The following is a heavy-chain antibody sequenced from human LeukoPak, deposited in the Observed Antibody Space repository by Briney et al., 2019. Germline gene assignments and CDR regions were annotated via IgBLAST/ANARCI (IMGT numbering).Heavy chain of an antibody. CDR1: GYSISSGCY. CDR2: IYHAGST. J-gene: IGHJ4*02. D-gene: IGHD3-22*01. V-gene: IGHV4-38-2*02. CDR3: ARDDSSAGPKN. Sequence: SETLSLTCTVSGYSISSGCYWGWIRQPPGKGLEWIGSIYHAGSTYYSPSLKSRVTLSVDTSRNQFSLKLTSVTAADTAVYYCARDDSSAGPKNWGQGTLVTVSS.